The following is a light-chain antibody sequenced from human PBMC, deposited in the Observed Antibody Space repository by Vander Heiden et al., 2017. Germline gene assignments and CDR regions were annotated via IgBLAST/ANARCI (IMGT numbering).Light chain of an antibody. J-gene: IGLJ1*01. Sequence: QSVLTQPPSVSGAPGQRVTISFTGSSSNIGAGYDVPWYQQLPGTAPKLLIYGNSNRPSGVPDRFSGSKSGTSASLAITGLQAEDEADYYCQSYDSSLSGFYVFGTGTKVTVL. CDR2: GNS. V-gene: IGLV1-40*01. CDR3: QSYDSSLSGFYV. CDR1: SSNIGAGYD.